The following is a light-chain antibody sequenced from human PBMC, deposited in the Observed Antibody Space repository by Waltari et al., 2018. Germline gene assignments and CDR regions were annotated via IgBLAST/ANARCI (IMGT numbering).Light chain of an antibody. CDR1: QDISKY. Sequence: DFQSTQSPCSLSAAVGDRVTITCQSNQDISKYLNCYQQEPGKPTKLLIYNASNLESGVPPRFTGIRSGTDFTFTISSLQPEDISIYYCQPYDNLPLTFGPGPTVNIK. CDR2: NAS. CDR3: QPYDNLPLT. V-gene: IGKV1-33*01. J-gene: IGKJ3*01.